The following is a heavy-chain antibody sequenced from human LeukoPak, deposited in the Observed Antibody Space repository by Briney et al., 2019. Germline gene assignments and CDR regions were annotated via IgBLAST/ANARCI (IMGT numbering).Heavy chain of an antibody. D-gene: IGHD3-22*01. Sequence: AGGSLRLSCVASGFTFSSNGMHWVRQAPGKGLEWVTFIQYDGSKKYYADSVRGRFTVSRDNAKNSLYLQMNSLRAEGTAVYYCARAYYDSSGYYWGQGILVTVSS. J-gene: IGHJ4*02. V-gene: IGHV3-30*02. CDR3: ARAYYDSSGYY. CDR1: GFTFSSNG. CDR2: IQYDGSKK.